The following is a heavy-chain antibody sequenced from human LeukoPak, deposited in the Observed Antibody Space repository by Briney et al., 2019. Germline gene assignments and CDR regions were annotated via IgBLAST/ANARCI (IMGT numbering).Heavy chain of an antibody. J-gene: IGHJ4*02. CDR3: ARSYVWGSYRHDFDY. D-gene: IGHD3-16*02. CDR2: INHSGST. V-gene: IGHV4-34*01. CDR1: GGSFSGYY. Sequence: SETLSLTCAVYGGSFSGYYWSWIRQPPGKGLEWIGEINHSGSTNYNPSLKSRVTISVDTSKNQFSLKLSSVTAADTAVYYCARSYVWGSYRHDFDYWGQGTLVTVSS.